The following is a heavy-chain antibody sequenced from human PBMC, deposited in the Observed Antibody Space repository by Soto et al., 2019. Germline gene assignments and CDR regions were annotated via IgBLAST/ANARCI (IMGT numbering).Heavy chain of an antibody. CDR3: ATGHAFWSGYFQSYYMDV. J-gene: IGHJ6*03. CDR2: ISHTGET. CDR1: GDSVTSDDFY. Sequence: PSETLSLTCTVSGDSVTSDDFYWGWIRRPPGQGLEWIGTISHTGETFYNPPLNSRLTMSLDASKNQFSLNLASVTAADTGVFYCATGHAFWSGYFQSYYMDVWGKGITVTVSS. D-gene: IGHD3-3*01. V-gene: IGHV4-39*01.